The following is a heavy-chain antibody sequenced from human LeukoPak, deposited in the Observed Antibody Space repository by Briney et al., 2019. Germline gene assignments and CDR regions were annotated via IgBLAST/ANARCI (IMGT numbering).Heavy chain of an antibody. J-gene: IGHJ4*02. CDR1: GLRFRNYG. CDR3: ATDRNSGKYYDY. D-gene: IGHD1-26*01. CDR2: IYYDGSNQ. V-gene: IGHV3-33*01. Sequence: TGGSLRLSCVVSGLRFRNYGMHWVRQAPGKGLEWVAVIYYDGSNQSYADSVKGRFTVSRDNAKNTLYLQMDSLRAEDTAVYYCATDRNSGKYYDYWGQGTLVTVSS.